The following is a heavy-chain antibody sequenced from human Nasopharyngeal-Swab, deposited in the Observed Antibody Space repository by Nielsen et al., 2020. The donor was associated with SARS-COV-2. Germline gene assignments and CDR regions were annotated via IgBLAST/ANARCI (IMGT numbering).Heavy chain of an antibody. J-gene: IGHJ4*02. V-gene: IGHV3-53*01. CDR1: GFTVSSNS. D-gene: IGHD4-17*01. CDR2: IYSGGST. CDR3: ARMDYGDFAD. Sequence: GESLKISYAASGFTVSSNSMNWVRQAPGKGLEWVSLIYSGGSTEYADSVKGRFTISRDISKNTLYLQMNTLRADDTAVYYCARMDYGDFADWGQGTLVTVSS.